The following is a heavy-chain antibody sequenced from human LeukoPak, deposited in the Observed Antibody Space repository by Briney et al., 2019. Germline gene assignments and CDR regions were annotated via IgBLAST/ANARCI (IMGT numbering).Heavy chain of an antibody. J-gene: IGHJ4*02. CDR1: GGSISSYY. D-gene: IGHD3-10*01. V-gene: IGHV4-59*01. CDR2: IYYSGST. CDR3: ARDVGSGSYFD. Sequence: PSETLSLTCTVSGGSISSYYWSWIRQPPGRGLELIGYIYYSGSTNYNPSLKSRVTISVDTSKNQFSLKLSSVTAADTAVYYCARDVGSGSYFDWGQGTLVTVSS.